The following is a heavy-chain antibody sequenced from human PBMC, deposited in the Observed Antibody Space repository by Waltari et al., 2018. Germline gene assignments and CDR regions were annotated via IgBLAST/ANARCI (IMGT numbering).Heavy chain of an antibody. Sequence: EAQLLESGGGLVHPGGYVRLSCAASGSTVNMYALSWVRPHPGKGLEGVSGISGSGDDTYYADSVKGRFTIARDNSKNTLYLQMNSLRAEDTAVYYCAGYRRLLEYWGQGTLVTVSS. CDR2: ISGSGDDT. CDR1: GSTVNMYA. D-gene: IGHD3-3*01. J-gene: IGHJ4*02. V-gene: IGHV3-23*01. CDR3: AGYRRLLEY.